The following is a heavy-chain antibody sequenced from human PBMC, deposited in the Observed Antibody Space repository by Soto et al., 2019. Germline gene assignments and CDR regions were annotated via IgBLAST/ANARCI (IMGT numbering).Heavy chain of an antibody. CDR3: ARQEGDTSGCQGY. CDR2: IYYNGRT. CDR1: GGSVGSSNYY. V-gene: IGHV4-39*01. J-gene: IGHJ4*02. D-gene: IGHD6-19*01. Sequence: QLQLQESGPGLVKPSETLSLTCSVSGGSVGSSNYYWGWVRQPPGEGLEWIGSIYYNGRTNYNPSLNSRVTISLDTSKNQFSLKLTSVTAADTAIYYCARQEGDTSGCQGYWGQGTLVTVSS.